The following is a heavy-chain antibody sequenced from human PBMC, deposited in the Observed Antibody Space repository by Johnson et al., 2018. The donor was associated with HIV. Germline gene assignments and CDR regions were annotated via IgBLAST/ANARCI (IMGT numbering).Heavy chain of an antibody. D-gene: IGHD6-6*01. Sequence: VQVVESGGGLVQPGRSLRLSCAASGFTFDDYAMHWVRQAPGKGLEWVSGISWNGGSTGYADSVKGRFTISRDNAKNSLYLQMNSLRAEDTAVYYCTTLEYSSSPGGYGAFDIWGQGTMVTVSS. V-gene: IGHV3-9*01. J-gene: IGHJ3*02. CDR3: TTLEYSSSPGGYGAFDI. CDR1: GFTFDDYA. CDR2: ISWNGGST.